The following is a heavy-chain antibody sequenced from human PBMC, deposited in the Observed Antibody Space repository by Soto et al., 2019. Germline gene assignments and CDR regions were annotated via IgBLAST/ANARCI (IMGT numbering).Heavy chain of an antibody. CDR1: GGSISSGGYY. J-gene: IGHJ5*02. V-gene: IGHV4-31*03. CDR2: IYYSGST. D-gene: IGHD6-19*01. Sequence: LSLTCTVSGGSISSGGYYWSWIRQHPGKGLEWIGYIYYSGSTYYNPSLKSRVTISVDTSKNQFSLKLSSVTAADTAVYYCARAGKWLTWVSNPWLDPWGQGTPVTV. CDR3: ARAGKWLTWVSNPWLDP.